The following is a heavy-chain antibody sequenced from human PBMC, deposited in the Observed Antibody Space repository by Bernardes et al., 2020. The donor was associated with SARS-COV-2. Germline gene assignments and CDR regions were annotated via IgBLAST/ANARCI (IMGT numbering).Heavy chain of an antibody. D-gene: IGHD5-18*01. CDR1: GGTFSSYT. CDR2: IIPILGIA. Sequence: SVKVSCKASGGTFSSYTISWVRQAPGQGLEWMGRIIPILGIANYAQKFQGRVTITADKSTSTAYMELSSLRSEDTAVYYCASGGGDSYGAQSWFDPWGQGTLVTVSS. J-gene: IGHJ5*02. CDR3: ASGGGDSYGAQSWFDP. V-gene: IGHV1-69*02.